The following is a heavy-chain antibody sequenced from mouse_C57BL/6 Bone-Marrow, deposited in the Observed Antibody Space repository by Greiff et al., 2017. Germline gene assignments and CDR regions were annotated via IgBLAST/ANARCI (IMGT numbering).Heavy chain of an antibody. CDR1: GYTFTSYG. Sequence: VQLQQSGAELARPGASVKLSCKASGYTFTSYGISWVKQRTGQGLEWIGEIYPRSGNTYYNEKFKGKATLTADNSSSTAYMELRSLTSEDSAVXFCARPHYDGYFDDGGQGTTLTVSS. J-gene: IGHJ2*01. V-gene: IGHV1-81*01. CDR3: ARPHYDGYFDD. CDR2: IYPRSGNT. D-gene: IGHD1-2*01.